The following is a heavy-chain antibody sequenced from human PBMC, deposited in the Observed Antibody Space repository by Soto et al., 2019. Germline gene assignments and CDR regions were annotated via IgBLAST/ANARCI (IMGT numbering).Heavy chain of an antibody. Sequence: QMQLVESGGGAVQPGRSLRLSCAASGFTFSYYPMHWVRQAPGKGLEWVAVISFDGSNKYYADSVKGRFTISRDNSKNTLCLKRKRQRGEDRALYYCARVPGERVACLYTDPREGREPLSDVASWGQGTRVTVSS. D-gene: IGHD3-16*01. V-gene: IGHV3-30*04. CDR2: ISFDGSNK. CDR1: GFTFSYYP. J-gene: IGHJ6*02. CDR3: ARVPGERVACLYTDPREGREPLSDVAS.